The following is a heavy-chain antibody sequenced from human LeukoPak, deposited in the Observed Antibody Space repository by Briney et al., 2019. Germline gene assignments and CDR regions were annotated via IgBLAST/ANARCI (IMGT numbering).Heavy chain of an antibody. V-gene: IGHV3-23*01. CDR1: GFTFSSYA. D-gene: IGHD2-2*01. J-gene: IGHJ4*02. CDR2: ISGSGGST. CDR3: AKNTRYCSSTSRYLVD. Sequence: GGSLRLSCAASGFTFSSYAMSWVRQAPGKGLEWVSAISGSGGSTYYADSVKGRFTISRDNSKNTLYLQMNSLRAEDTAVYYCAKNTRYCSSTSRYLVDWGQGTLVTVSS.